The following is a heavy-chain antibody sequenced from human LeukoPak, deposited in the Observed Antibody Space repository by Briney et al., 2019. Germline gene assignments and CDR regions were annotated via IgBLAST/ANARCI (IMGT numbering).Heavy chain of an antibody. V-gene: IGHV1-3*01. CDR1: GYTITSYA. CDR3: ARTGSSRWHGDHYYFDY. D-gene: IGHD6-13*01. J-gene: IGHJ4*02. Sequence: ASVKVSRKASGYTITSYAIHWVRQAPGQRLEWMGWINGDNGNTKYSQKFQGRVTITGDASASTAYMELSSLRSEDTAVFYCARTGSSRWHGDHYYFDYWGQGTLVTVSS. CDR2: INGDNGNT.